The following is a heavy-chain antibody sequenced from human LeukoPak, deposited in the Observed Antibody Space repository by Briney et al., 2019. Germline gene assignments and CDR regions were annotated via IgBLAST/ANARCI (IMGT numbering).Heavy chain of an antibody. CDR2: IYHSGST. CDR1: GGSISSSNW. CDR3: ARHSGGYYGSGSYYFYLDY. V-gene: IGHV4-4*02. J-gene: IGHJ4*02. D-gene: IGHD3-10*01. Sequence: SGTLSLTCAVSGGSISSSNWWSWVRQPPGKGLEWIGEIYHSGSTNYNPSLKSRVTISVDKSKNQFSLKLSSVTAADTAVYYCARHSGGYYGSGSYYFYLDYWGQGTLVTVSS.